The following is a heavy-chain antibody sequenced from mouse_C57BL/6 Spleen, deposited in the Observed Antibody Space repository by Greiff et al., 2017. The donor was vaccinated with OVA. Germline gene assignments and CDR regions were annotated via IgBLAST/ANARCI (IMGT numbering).Heavy chain of an antibody. CDR3: ASYYGSSYSWLAY. Sequence: EVQLQASGAELVRPGSSVKMSCKPSGYTFPSYGINWVKQRPGQGLEWIGYIYIGNGSTEYYEKFKGKATLPSDTSSSTAYMQRSSLTSEDSAIYFCASYYGSSYSWLAYWGQGTRVTVSA. CDR2: IYIGNGST. D-gene: IGHD1-1*01. V-gene: IGHV1-58*01. CDR1: GYTFPSYG. J-gene: IGHJ3*01.